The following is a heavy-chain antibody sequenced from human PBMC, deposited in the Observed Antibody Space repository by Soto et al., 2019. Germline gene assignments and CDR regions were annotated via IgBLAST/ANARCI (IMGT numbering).Heavy chain of an antibody. CDR1: GGSISSYY. CDR2: IYYSGST. J-gene: IGHJ5*02. Sequence: SETLSLTCTVSGGSISSYYWSWIRQPPGKGLEWIGYIYYSGSTNYNPSLKSRVTISVDTSKNQFSLKLSSVTAADPAVYYCARVSSGTTIGWFDPWGQGTLVTVSS. CDR3: ARVSSGTTIGWFDP. D-gene: IGHD1-1*01. V-gene: IGHV4-59*01.